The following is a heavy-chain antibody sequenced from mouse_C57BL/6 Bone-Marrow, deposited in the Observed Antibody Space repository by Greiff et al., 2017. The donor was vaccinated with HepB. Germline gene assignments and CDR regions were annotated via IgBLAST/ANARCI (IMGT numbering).Heavy chain of an antibody. Sequence: QVQLQHPGAELVKPGASVKMSCKASGYTFTSYWITWVKQRPGQGLEWIGDIYPGSGSTNYNEKFKSKATLTVDTSSSTAYMQLSSLTSEDSAVYYCARRYYGSSLYFDYWGQGTTLTVSS. D-gene: IGHD1-1*01. J-gene: IGHJ2*01. V-gene: IGHV1-55*01. CDR1: GYTFTSYW. CDR3: ARRYYGSSLYFDY. CDR2: IYPGSGST.